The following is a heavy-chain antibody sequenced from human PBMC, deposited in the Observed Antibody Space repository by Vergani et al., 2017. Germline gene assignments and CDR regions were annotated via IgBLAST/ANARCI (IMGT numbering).Heavy chain of an antibody. CDR1: GFTFSSYS. V-gene: IGHV3-48*01. J-gene: IGHJ4*02. D-gene: IGHD6-6*01. CDR3: AVQGRCDY. Sequence: EVQVLESGGGLVQPGGSLRLSCAASGFTFSSYSMNWVRQAPGKGLEWVSYISSSSSSIYYADSVKGRFIISRDNAKNSLYLQMNSLRPEDTAVYYCAVQGRCDYWGQGTLVTVSS. CDR2: ISSSSSSI.